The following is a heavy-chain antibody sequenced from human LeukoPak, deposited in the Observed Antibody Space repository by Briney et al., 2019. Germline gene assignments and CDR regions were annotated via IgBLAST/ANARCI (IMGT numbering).Heavy chain of an antibody. J-gene: IGHJ1*01. D-gene: IGHD6-13*01. V-gene: IGHV3-30*02. CDR2: IRNDGTIK. CDR1: GFTFSTYG. CDR3: AKFLEQQLILGFQH. Sequence: GGSLRLSCAASGFTFSTYGMHWVRQAPGKGLEWVAFIRNDGTIKYYADSVRGRFTISRDNSKNTLYLQMNSLRAEDTAVYYCAKFLEQQLILGFQHWGQGTLVTVSS.